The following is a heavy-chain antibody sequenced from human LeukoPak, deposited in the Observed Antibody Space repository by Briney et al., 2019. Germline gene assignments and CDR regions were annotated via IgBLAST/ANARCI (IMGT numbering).Heavy chain of an antibody. CDR2: IKQDGSEK. CDR3: ARDRHRYCSGGSCSRDDY. CDR1: GFTFSSYW. V-gene: IGHV3-7*04. J-gene: IGHJ4*02. Sequence: GGSLRLSCAASGFTFSSYWMSWGRQAPRKGLEWVANIKQDGSEKYYLDSVKGRFTISRDNAKNSLYLQMNSLRAEDTAVYYCARDRHRYCSGGSCSRDDYWGQGTLVTVSS. D-gene: IGHD2-15*01.